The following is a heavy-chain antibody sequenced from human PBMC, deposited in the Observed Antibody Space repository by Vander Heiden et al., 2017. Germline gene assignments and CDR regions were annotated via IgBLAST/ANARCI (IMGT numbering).Heavy chain of an antibody. J-gene: IGHJ4*02. CDR1: GFTFSSYA. D-gene: IGHD6-19*01. CDR2: ISGSGGST. Sequence: VQLLESGGGLVQPGGSLRLSCEASGFTFSSYARGWVRQAPGKGLEWVSAISGSGGSTYYADAVKGRFTISRDNSKNTLYLQMNSLRAEDTAVYYCAKGLLSVRGYWGQGTLVTVSS. CDR3: AKGLLSVRGY. V-gene: IGHV3-23*01.